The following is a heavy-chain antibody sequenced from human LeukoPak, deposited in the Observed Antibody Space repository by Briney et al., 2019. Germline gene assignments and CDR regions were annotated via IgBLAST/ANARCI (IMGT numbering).Heavy chain of an antibody. J-gene: IGHJ3*02. D-gene: IGHD3-22*01. CDR2: MNTDGSRI. V-gene: IGHV3-74*01. Sequence: PGGSLRLSCEASGFTFSGFWMHWVRQPPGKGLAWVSRMNTDGSRIDYADSVKGRFTISRDNAKNTVYLQMNSLRAEDTAVYYCARKIVVEHAFDIWGQGTMVTVSS. CDR3: ARKIVVEHAFDI. CDR1: GFTFSGFW.